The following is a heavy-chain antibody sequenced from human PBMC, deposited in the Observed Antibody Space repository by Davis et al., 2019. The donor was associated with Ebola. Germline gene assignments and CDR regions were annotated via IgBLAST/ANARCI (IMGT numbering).Heavy chain of an antibody. CDR2: MYAVGTT. Sequence: GESLKISCAASGFTVSSDYLGWVRQAPGKGLEWVSVMYAVGTTYYGDSVKGRFTISRDNSKNTVYLQMNNLRADDTAVYYCARGDIAVGDWYGLDVWGQGTTVTVSS. D-gene: IGHD2-15*01. V-gene: IGHV3-53*01. CDR1: GFTVSSDY. CDR3: ARGDIAVGDWYGLDV. J-gene: IGHJ6*02.